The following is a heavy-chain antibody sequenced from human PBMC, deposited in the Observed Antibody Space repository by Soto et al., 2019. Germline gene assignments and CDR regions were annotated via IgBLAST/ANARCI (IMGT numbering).Heavy chain of an antibody. Sequence: PGGSLRLSCATSGFTFSGYAMSWVRQAPGKGLEWVSTITGTGGSTYYADSVTGRFTISRDKSKNTVYLQMDSLRAEDTAVYYCAKLSSGFYNNFDYWGQGTLVTVSS. CDR1: GFTFSGYA. J-gene: IGHJ4*02. CDR2: ITGTGGST. CDR3: AKLSSGFYNNFDY. D-gene: IGHD6-19*01. V-gene: IGHV3-23*01.